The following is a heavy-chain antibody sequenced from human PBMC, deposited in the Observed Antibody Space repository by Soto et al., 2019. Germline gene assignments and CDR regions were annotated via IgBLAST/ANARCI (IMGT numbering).Heavy chain of an antibody. D-gene: IGHD6-19*01. V-gene: IGHV3-23*01. J-gene: IGHJ6*02. CDR3: AKVPDIIAVAGIDDYGMDV. CDR1: GFTFSSYA. CDR2: ISGSGGST. Sequence: EVQLLESGGGLVQPGGSLRLSCAASGFTFSSYAMSWVRQAPGKGLEWVSAISGSGGSTYYADSVKGRFTISRDNSKNTLYLQMNSLRAEDTAVYYCAKVPDIIAVAGIDDYGMDVWGQGTTVTVSS.